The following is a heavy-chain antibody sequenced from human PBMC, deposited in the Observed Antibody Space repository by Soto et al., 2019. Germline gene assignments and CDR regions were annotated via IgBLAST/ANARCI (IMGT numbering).Heavy chain of an antibody. CDR2: IYYSGST. Sequence: SETLSLTCTVSGGSISSSSYYWGWIRQPPGKGLEWIGSIYYSGSTYYNPSLKSRVTISVDTSKNQFSLKLSSVTAADTAVYYCARQWRTYYHYYGMDVWGQGTTVTVSS. CDR3: ARQWRTYYHYYGMDV. CDR1: GGSISSSSYY. V-gene: IGHV4-39*01. J-gene: IGHJ6*02.